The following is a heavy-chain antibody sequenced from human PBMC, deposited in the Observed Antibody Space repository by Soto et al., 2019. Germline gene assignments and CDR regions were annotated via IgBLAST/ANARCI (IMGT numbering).Heavy chain of an antibody. Sequence: SETLSLTCAVSGYSISSGYYWGWIRQPPGKGLEWIGSIYHSGSTYYNPSLKSRVTISVDTSKNQFSLKLSSVTAADTAVYYCARSQKVGATSPLDRYWGQGTLVTVSS. CDR3: ARSQKVGATSPLDRY. V-gene: IGHV4-38-2*01. CDR1: GYSISSGYY. J-gene: IGHJ4*02. D-gene: IGHD1-26*01. CDR2: IYHSGST.